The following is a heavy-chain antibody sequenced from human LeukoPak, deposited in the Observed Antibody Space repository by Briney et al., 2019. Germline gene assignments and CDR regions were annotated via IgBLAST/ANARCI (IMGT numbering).Heavy chain of an antibody. V-gene: IGHV3-33*06. CDR1: GFTFSSYG. Sequence: GGSLRLSCAASGFTFSSYGMHWVRQAPGKGLEWVAVIWYDGSNKYYADSVKGRFAISRDNSKNTLYLQMNSLRAEDTAVYYCAKVYDSSGYYQLDPWGQGTLVTVSS. J-gene: IGHJ5*02. D-gene: IGHD3-22*01. CDR2: IWYDGSNK. CDR3: AKVYDSSGYYQLDP.